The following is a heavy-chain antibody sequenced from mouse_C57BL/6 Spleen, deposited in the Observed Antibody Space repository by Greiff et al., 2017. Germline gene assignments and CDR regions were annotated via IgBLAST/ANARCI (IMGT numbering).Heavy chain of an antibody. J-gene: IGHJ4*01. CDR2: INPNNGGS. V-gene: IGHV1-26*01. CDR1: GYTFTDYY. CDR3: ASTLYGWGAMAY. D-gene: IGHD1-1*01. Sequence: EVQLQQSGPVLVKPGASVKISCKASGYTFTDYYMNWVKQSPGKSLEWIGDINPNNGGSSYNQKFKGKATLTVVKSTSTAYMELRSLTSEDSAVSYGASTLYGWGAMAYWGQGTSVTVSS.